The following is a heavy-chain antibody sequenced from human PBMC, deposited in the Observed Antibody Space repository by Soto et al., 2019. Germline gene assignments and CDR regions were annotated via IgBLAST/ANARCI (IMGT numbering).Heavy chain of an antibody. CDR2: ISTTSTYI. CDR1: GFTFSTYS. D-gene: IGHD3-9*01. Sequence: LRLSCAASGFTFSTYSMHWVRQAPGKGLEWVSSISTTSTYIYYADSVKGRFTISRDNAKNSLFLQMNSLRAEDTAVYYCARDFKYDILTSHYGMDVWGQGTTVTVSS. J-gene: IGHJ6*02. V-gene: IGHV3-21*01. CDR3: ARDFKYDILTSHYGMDV.